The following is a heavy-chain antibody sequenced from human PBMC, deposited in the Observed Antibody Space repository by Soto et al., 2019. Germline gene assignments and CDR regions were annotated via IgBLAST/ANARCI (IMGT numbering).Heavy chain of an antibody. CDR1: GFTFSSHS. CDR3: ARDPSPYTSGWYGIDF. Sequence: GGSLRLSCAASGFTFSSHSMTWVRQAPGKGLEWISGISNNNVDTFYAESVKGRFTISRDNSKNTLYLQMNSLRAEDTAVYYCARDPSPYTSGWYGIDFWGHGTLVTVSS. CDR2: ISNNNVDT. V-gene: IGHV3-23*01. J-gene: IGHJ4*01. D-gene: IGHD6-19*01.